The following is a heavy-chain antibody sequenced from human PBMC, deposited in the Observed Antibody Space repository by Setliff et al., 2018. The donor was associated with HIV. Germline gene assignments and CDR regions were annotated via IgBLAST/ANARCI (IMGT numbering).Heavy chain of an antibody. CDR1: GFTFRSYS. J-gene: IGHJ4*02. D-gene: IGHD3-9*01. Sequence: RLSCAASGFTFRSYSMNWVRQAPGKGLEWVSYISSSSSTIYYADSVKGRFTISRDNAKNSLYLQMNSLRAEDTAVYYCARETQLRYFDWLPYDDYWGQGTLVTVSS. CDR3: ARETQLRYFDWLPYDDY. V-gene: IGHV3-48*04. CDR2: ISSSSSTI.